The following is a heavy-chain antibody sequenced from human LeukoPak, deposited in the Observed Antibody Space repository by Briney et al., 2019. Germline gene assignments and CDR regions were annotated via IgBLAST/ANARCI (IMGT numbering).Heavy chain of an antibody. D-gene: IGHD2-2*01. CDR2: IYYTGST. J-gene: IGHJ4*02. Sequence: SETLSLTCTVSGGSIDSYYWSWIRQPPGKGLEWIGYIYYTGSTEYHPSLKSRVTISLDTSKNQFSLKLTSVTAADTAVYYRARVYQSAEYYFDYWGQGNLVSVSS. CDR1: GGSIDSYY. CDR3: ARVYQSAEYYFDY. V-gene: IGHV4-59*01.